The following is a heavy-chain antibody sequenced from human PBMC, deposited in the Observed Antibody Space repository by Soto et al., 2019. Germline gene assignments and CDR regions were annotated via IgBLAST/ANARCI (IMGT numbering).Heavy chain of an antibody. V-gene: IGHV4-4*07. CDR1: GASITGSSY. CDR3: ARGLTPPGAPAWYYFDS. CDR2: FSLSGTT. Sequence: SETLSLTCTVSGASITGSSYWSWIRQPAGKGLEWIGRFSLSGTTNYNPSLRSRVTMSADVSKNQFSLRLTSVTAADTASYYCARGLTPPGAPAWYYFDSWGQGTLVTVSS. D-gene: IGHD2-8*02. J-gene: IGHJ4*02.